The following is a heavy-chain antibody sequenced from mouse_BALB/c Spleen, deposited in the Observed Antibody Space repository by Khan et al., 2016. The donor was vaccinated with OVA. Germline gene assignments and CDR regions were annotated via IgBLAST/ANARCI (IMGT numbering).Heavy chain of an antibody. J-gene: IGHJ2*01. CDR1: GFTFSTYT. CDR3: TRDMVMRAGYFDY. CDR2: ISSGGSYT. D-gene: IGHD2-2*01. Sequence: EVELVESGGGLVKPGGSLKLSCAASGFTFSTYTMSWVRQTPEKRLEWVATISSGGSYTFYPDSVKGRFAISRDNAKNTLNLQMSSLKSEDTAMYYCTRDMVMRAGYFDYWGQGTTLTVSS. V-gene: IGHV5-6-4*01.